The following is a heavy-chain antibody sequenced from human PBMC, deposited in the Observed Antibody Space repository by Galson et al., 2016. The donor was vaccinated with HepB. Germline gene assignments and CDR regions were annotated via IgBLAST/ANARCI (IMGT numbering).Heavy chain of an antibody. Sequence: PALVKPTQTLTLTCNFTGFSLSTSGMCVSWIRQPPGKALEWLALIDWDDDKFYSASLKTRLTISKDTSKNQVVLTMTNMDPADTATYYCARMSGLEYCTGGPEAGMAVWGQGTTVTVSS. CDR3: ARMSGLEYCTGGPEAGMAV. CDR1: GFSLSTSGMC. V-gene: IGHV2-70*01. J-gene: IGHJ6*02. D-gene: IGHD2-8*02. CDR2: IDWDDDK.